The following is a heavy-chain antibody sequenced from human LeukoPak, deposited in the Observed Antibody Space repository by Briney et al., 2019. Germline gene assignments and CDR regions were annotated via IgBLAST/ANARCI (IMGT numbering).Heavy chain of an antibody. V-gene: IGHV3-30*02. CDR1: GFTFSSYS. J-gene: IGHJ4*02. D-gene: IGHD2-2*02. CDR2: IRYDGSNK. Sequence: GSLRLSCAASGFTFSSYSMNWVRQAPGKGLEWVAFIRYDGSNKYYADSVKGRFTISRDNSKNTLYLQMNSLRAEDTAVYYCAKDLVYTRLPAAILGGIGFDYWGQGTLVTVSS. CDR3: AKDLVYTRLPAAILGGIGFDY.